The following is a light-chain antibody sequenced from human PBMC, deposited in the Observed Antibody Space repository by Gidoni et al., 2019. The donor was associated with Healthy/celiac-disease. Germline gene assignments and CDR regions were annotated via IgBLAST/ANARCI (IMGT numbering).Light chain of an antibody. CDR1: QSISSH. CDR2: AAS. Sequence: DIQMTQSPSSMAASVGDRVTITCRASQSISSHLNWYQQKPGKAPKLLIYAASSLQSGVPSRFSGSGSGTDFTLTISSLQPEDFATYYCQQSYSTPWTFGQRNQGGNQT. CDR3: QQSYSTPWT. J-gene: IGKJ1*01. V-gene: IGKV1-39*01.